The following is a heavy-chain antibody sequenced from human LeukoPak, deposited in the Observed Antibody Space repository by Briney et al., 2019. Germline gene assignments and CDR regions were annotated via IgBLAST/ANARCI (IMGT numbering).Heavy chain of an antibody. CDR3: ARDGYNSPHFDY. CDR1: GGSFSGYY. J-gene: IGHJ4*02. CDR2: INHSGST. V-gene: IGHV4-34*01. Sequence: SETLSLTCAVYGGSFSGYYWSWIRQPPGKGLEWIGEINHSGSTNYNPSLKSRVTISVDTSKNQFSLKLSSVTAADTAVYYCARDGYNSPHFDYWGQGALVTVSS. D-gene: IGHD5-24*01.